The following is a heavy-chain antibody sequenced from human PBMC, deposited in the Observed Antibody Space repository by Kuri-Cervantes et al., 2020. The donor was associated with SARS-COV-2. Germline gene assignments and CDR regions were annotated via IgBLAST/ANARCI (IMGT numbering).Heavy chain of an antibody. CDR1: GGSISSGGYY. V-gene: IGHV4-39*07. CDR3: ARVPIAAPEY. J-gene: IGHJ4*02. Sequence: ESLKISCTVSGGSISSGGYYWSWIRQPPGKGLEWIGSIYHSGSTYYNPSLKSRVTISVDTSKNQFSLKLSSVTAADTAVYYCARVPIAAPEYWGQGTLVTVSS. CDR2: IYHSGST. D-gene: IGHD6-13*01.